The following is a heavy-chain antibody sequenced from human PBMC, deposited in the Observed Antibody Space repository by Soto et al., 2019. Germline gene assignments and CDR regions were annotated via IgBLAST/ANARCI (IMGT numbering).Heavy chain of an antibody. CDR2: LNPHSGKA. Sequence: ASVKVSCNASGYTFTIHDIHWVRQAPGQGLEWMAGLNPHSGKAAYAQRFQGRLTMTGNASTSTAYMELSGLRSEDTAMYYCARVSSIAARRSYDAWRQGTLVTVSS. CDR1: GYTFTIHD. CDR3: ARVSSIAARRSYDA. D-gene: IGHD6-6*01. V-gene: IGHV1-8*01. J-gene: IGHJ5*02.